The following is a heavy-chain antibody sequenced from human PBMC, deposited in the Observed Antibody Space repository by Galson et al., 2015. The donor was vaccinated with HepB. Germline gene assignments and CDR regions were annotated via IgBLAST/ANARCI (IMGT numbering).Heavy chain of an antibody. J-gene: IGHJ4*02. CDR3: ASYCSSTSCYARGRDY. Sequence: SVKVSCKASGYTFTGYYMHWVRQAPGQGLEWMGRINPNSGGTNYAQKFQGRVTMTRDTSISTAYMELSRLRSDDTAVYYCASYCSSTSCYARGRDYWGQGTLVTVSS. V-gene: IGHV1-2*06. CDR2: INPNSGGT. CDR1: GYTFTGYY. D-gene: IGHD2-2*01.